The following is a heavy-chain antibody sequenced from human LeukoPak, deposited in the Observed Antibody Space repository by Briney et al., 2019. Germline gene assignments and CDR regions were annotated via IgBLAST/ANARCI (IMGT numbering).Heavy chain of an antibody. V-gene: IGHV3-21*01. CDR3: ARTTTVTPRYYYYGMDV. CDR2: ISSSSSYI. CDR1: GFTFSSYS. Sequence: GSLRLSCAASGFTFSSYSMNWVRQAPRKGLEWVSSISSSSSYIYYADSVKGRFTISRDNAKNSLYLQMNSLRAEDTAVYYCARTTTVTPRYYYYGMDVWGQGTTVTVSS. J-gene: IGHJ6*02. D-gene: IGHD4-17*01.